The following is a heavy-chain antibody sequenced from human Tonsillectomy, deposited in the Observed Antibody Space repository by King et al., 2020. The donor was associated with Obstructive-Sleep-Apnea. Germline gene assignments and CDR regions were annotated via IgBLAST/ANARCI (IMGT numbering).Heavy chain of an antibody. CDR1: GFTFDDYA. Sequence: QLVQSGGGLVQPGRSLRLSCAASGFTFDDYAMHWVRQAPGKGLEWVSGISWNSGSIGYADSVKGRFTISRDNAKNSLYLQMNSLRAEDTALYYCAKDGEAYNWNGGGWFDPWGQGTLVTVSS. V-gene: IGHV3-9*01. J-gene: IGHJ5*02. D-gene: IGHD1-1*01. CDR3: AKDGEAYNWNGGGWFDP. CDR2: ISWNSGSI.